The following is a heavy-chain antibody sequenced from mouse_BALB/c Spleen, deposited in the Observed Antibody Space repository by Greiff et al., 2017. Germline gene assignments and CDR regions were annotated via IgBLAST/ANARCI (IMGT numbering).Heavy chain of an antibody. CDR2: ISSGGSYT. Sequence: EVKLMESGGGLVKPGGSLKLSCAASGFTFSSYAMSWVRQTPEKRLEWVATISSGGSYTYYPDSVKGRFTISRDNAKNTLYLQMSSLRSEDTAMYYCARQAARARDYYAMDYWGQGTSVTVSS. V-gene: IGHV5-9-3*01. CDR3: ARQAARARDYYAMDY. CDR1: GFTFSSYA. J-gene: IGHJ4*01. D-gene: IGHD3-1*01.